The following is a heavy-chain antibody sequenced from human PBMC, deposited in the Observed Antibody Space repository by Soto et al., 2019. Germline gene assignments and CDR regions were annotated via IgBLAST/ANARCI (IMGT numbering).Heavy chain of an antibody. J-gene: IGHJ4*02. CDR1: GFTFSSYG. D-gene: IGHD6-13*01. CDR3: AKDGYSSSWSTLPDY. CDR2: ISYDGSNK. V-gene: IGHV3-30*18. Sequence: QVQLVESGGGVVQPGRSLRLSCAASGFTFSSYGMHWVRQAPGKGLEWVAVISYDGSNKYYADSVKGRLTISRDNSKNTLYLQMNSLRAEDTAVYYCAKDGYSSSWSTLPDYWGQGTLVTVSS.